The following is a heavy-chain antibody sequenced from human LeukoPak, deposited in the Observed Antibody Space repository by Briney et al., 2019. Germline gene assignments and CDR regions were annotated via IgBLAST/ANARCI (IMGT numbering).Heavy chain of an antibody. CDR1: GFTFSSYG. D-gene: IGHD3-22*01. Sequence: GGSLRLSCAASGFTFSSYGMSWVRQAPGKGLEWVSAISGSGGSTYYADSVKGRFTISRDNSKNTLYLQMNSLRAEDTAVYYCAKDFFYNYDSSGPIDYWGQGSLVTVSS. CDR2: ISGSGGST. J-gene: IGHJ4*02. CDR3: AKDFFYNYDSSGPIDY. V-gene: IGHV3-23*01.